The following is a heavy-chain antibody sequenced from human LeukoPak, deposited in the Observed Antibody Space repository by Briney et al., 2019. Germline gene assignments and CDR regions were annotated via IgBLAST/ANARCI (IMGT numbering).Heavy chain of an antibody. V-gene: IGHV3-15*01. J-gene: IGHJ4*02. CDR3: TTAGYDSSGYYSDY. Sequence: PGGSLRLSCAASGFTFSNAWMSWVRQAPGKGLEWVGRIKSKTDGGTTDYAAPVKGRFTISRDDSKNTLYLQMNSLKTEDTAVYYCTTAGYDSSGYYSDYWGQGTLVTVSS. D-gene: IGHD3-22*01. CDR1: GFTFSNAW. CDR2: IKSKTDGGTT.